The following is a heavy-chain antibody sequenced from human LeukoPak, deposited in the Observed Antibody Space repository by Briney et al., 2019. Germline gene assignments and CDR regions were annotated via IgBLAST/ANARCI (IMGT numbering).Heavy chain of an antibody. V-gene: IGHV4-34*01. J-gene: IGHJ4*02. Sequence: SETLSLTCAVYGGSFSGYYWSWIRQPPGKGLEWIGEINHSGSTNYNPSLKSRVTISVDTSKNQFSLKLSSETAADTAVYYCARLTYDSSDPYFDYWGQGTLVTVSS. CDR3: ARLTYDSSDPYFDY. D-gene: IGHD3-22*01. CDR2: INHSGST. CDR1: GGSFSGYY.